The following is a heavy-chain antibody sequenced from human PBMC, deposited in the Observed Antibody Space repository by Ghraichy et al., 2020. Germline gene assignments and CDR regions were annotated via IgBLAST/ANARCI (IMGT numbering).Heavy chain of an antibody. D-gene: IGHD2-21*02. CDR1: GGSVSSGSYY. CDR2: IYYSGST. CDR3: ARVGLAYCGGDCWAGSWFDP. Sequence: SETLSLTCTVSGGSVSSGSYYWSWIRQPPGKGLEWIGYIYYSGSTTYNPSLKSRVTISVDTSKNQFSLKLSSVTAADTAVYYCARVGLAYCGGDCWAGSWFDPSGTKTLVTVSS. V-gene: IGHV4-61*01. J-gene: IGHJ5*02.